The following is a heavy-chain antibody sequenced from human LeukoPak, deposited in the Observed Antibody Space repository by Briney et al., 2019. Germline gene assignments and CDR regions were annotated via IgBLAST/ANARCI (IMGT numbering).Heavy chain of an antibody. Sequence: GGSLRLSCAASGFSFSSYSMNWVRQAPGKGLEWVSYISSSSGTTYYADSVKGRFTISRDNAKNSLYLQMNSQRAEDTAVYYCARDVRAAAGKGNYYYGMDVWGQGTTVTVSS. CDR2: ISSSSGTT. CDR3: ARDVRAAAGKGNYYYGMDV. V-gene: IGHV3-48*04. J-gene: IGHJ6*02. CDR1: GFSFSSYS. D-gene: IGHD6-13*01.